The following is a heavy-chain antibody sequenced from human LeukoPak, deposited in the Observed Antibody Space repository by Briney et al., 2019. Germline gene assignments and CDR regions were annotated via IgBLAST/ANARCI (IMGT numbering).Heavy chain of an antibody. Sequence: GGSLRLSCAASGFTFSSYAMSWVRQAPGKGLEWVSAISGSGGSTYYADSVKGRFTISRDNSKNTLYLQMNSLRAEDTAVYYCAGSLPHPTTDSSGYYYWFDPWGQGTLVTVSS. D-gene: IGHD3-22*01. CDR2: ISGSGGST. J-gene: IGHJ5*02. CDR3: AGSLPHPTTDSSGYYYWFDP. CDR1: GFTFSSYA. V-gene: IGHV3-23*01.